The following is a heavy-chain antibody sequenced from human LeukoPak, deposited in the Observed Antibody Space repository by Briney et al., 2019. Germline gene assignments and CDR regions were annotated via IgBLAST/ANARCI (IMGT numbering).Heavy chain of an antibody. V-gene: IGHV1-58*02. CDR2: IVVGSGNT. J-gene: IGHJ6*02. D-gene: IGHD2-2*03. Sequence: SVKVSCKASGLTFTSSAMQWVRQARGQRLEWIGWIVVGSGNTNYAQKFQERVTITRDMSTSTAYMELSSLRSEDTAVYYCAALDIVVVPAAPYGMDVWGQGTTVTASS. CDR3: AALDIVVVPAAPYGMDV. CDR1: GLTFTSSA.